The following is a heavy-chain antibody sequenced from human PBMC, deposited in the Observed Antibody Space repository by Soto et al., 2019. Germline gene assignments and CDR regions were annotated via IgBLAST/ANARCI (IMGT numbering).Heavy chain of an antibody. V-gene: IGHV4-31*03. CDR3: ARMYRGTSMDV. CDR2: IYHSGST. Sequence: QVQLQESGPGLVKPSQTLSLTCTVSGGSISSGGYYWSWIRQHPGKGLEWIVYIYHSGSTYYNPSLKSRVTISGDASKNQFALTLSSVTAADTAVYYCARMYRGTSMDVWGQGTTVTVSS. CDR1: GGSISSGGYY. D-gene: IGHD3-10*01. J-gene: IGHJ6*02.